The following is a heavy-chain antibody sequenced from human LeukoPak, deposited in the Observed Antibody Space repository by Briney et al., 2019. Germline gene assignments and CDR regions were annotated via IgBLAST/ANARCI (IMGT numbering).Heavy chain of an antibody. D-gene: IGHD4/OR15-4a*01. CDR2: IGSDNKP. J-gene: IGHJ3*02. V-gene: IGHV3-23*01. Sequence: GGSLRLSCEASGFTFSAYAMTWVRQAPGKGLEWVSSIGSDNKPHYSESVKGRFAISRDSSKNALYLQMNSLRAEDTAVYYCARDGLGTDMVPKPSDAFDIWGQGTMVTVSS. CDR3: ARDGLGTDMVPKPSDAFDI. CDR1: GFTFSAYA.